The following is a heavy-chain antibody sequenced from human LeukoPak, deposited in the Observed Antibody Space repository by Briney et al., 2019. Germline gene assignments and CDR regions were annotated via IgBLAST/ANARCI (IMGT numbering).Heavy chain of an antibody. CDR1: GFTVSSHY. J-gene: IGHJ4*02. V-gene: IGHV3-53*01. CDR3: ATGYADYGGAADY. D-gene: IGHD4-17*01. Sequence: GGSLRLSRAASGFTVSSHYMSWVRQAPGKGLEWVSVIHSGGSTYYADSVKGRFTISRDNPKNTLYLQMNSLRAEDTAVYYCATGYADYGGAADYWGQGTLVTVSS. CDR2: IHSGGST.